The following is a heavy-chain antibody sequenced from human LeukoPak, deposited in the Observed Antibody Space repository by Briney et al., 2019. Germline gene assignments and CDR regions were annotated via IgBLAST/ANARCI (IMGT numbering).Heavy chain of an antibody. J-gene: IGHJ4*02. CDR3: ARDRLGSRGASYFDY. CDR1: GGSISSSSYY. D-gene: IGHD1-26*01. V-gene: IGHV4-39*02. Sequence: SETLSLTRTVSGGSISSSSYYGGWTRHPPGEGLEWLGSIYYSGGTYYNPSLKSRVSTSEDTSKNQFSLRLSSDTAADTAVYYCARDRLGSRGASYFDYWGQGTLVTVSS. CDR2: IYYSGGT.